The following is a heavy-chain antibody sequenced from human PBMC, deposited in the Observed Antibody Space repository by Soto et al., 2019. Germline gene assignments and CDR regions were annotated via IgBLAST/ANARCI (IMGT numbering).Heavy chain of an antibody. V-gene: IGHV1-46*01. Sequence: ASVKVSCKASGYTFTSYYMHWVRQAPGQGLEWMGIINPSGGSTSYAQKFQGRVTMTRDTSTSTVYMELSSLRSEDTAVYYCARDPRLYCRADCYSSNWFDPWGQGTLVTVSS. CDR3: ARDPRLYCRADCYSSNWFDP. D-gene: IGHD2-21*02. CDR1: GYTFTSYY. J-gene: IGHJ5*02. CDR2: INPSGGST.